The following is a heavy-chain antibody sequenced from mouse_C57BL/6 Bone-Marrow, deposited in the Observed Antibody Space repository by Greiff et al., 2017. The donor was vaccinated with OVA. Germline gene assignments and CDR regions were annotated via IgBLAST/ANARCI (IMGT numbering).Heavy chain of an antibody. CDR3: ARYYYGSSPRYFDV. CDR2: IDPSDSYT. Sequence: QVQLQQPGAELVMPGASVKLSCKASGYTFTSYWMHWVKQRPGQGLEWIGEIDPSDSYTNYNQKFKGKSTLTVDKSSSTAYMQLSSLTYEDSAVYYCARYYYGSSPRYFDVWGTGTTVTVSS. J-gene: IGHJ1*03. D-gene: IGHD1-1*01. V-gene: IGHV1-69*01. CDR1: GYTFTSYW.